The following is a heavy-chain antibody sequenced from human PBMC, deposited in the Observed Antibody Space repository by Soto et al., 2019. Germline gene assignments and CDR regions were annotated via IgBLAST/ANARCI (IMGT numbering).Heavy chain of an antibody. J-gene: IGHJ6*02. CDR1: GFTFSIYA. CDR3: ARDYERSYYDSGSYGYYYGMDV. D-gene: IGHD3-10*01. Sequence: QVQLVESGGGVVQPGRSLRLSCAASGFTFSIYAMHWVRQAPGKGLEWVSVISYDGSNKYYADSVKGQFTISRDNSKNTLYLQMNSLRDEDMAGYYCARDYERSYYDSGSYGYYYGMDVWGQGTTVTVSS. CDR2: ISYDGSNK. V-gene: IGHV3-30-3*01.